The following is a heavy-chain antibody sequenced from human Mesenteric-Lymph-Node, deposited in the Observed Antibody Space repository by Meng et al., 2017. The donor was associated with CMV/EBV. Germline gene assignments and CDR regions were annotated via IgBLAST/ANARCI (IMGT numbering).Heavy chain of an antibody. J-gene: IGHJ4*02. CDR3: ARVAYDYVWRNYRYAGPVFDY. D-gene: IGHD3-16*02. Sequence: SGNMWRWIPQPRGTGLEWIEEINHSGSSNYSASLESRVTISVDTSKTQFSLKLSSVTAADTAVYYCARVAYDYVWRNYRYAGPVFDYWGQGTLVTVSS. CDR1: SGNM. CDR2: INHSGSS. V-gene: IGHV4-34*01.